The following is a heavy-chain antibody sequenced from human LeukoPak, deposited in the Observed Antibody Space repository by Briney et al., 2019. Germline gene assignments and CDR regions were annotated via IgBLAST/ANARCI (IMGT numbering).Heavy chain of an antibody. J-gene: IGHJ4*02. D-gene: IGHD2-15*01. V-gene: IGHV4-59*01. CDR3: ARVVVAATPYFDY. Sequence: SETLSLTCTVSGGSISSYYWSWIRQPPGKGLEWIGYIYYSGSTNSNPSLKSRFTLSVDTSKNQFSLKLSSVPAADTAVYYCARVVVAATPYFDYWGQGTLVTVSS. CDR2: IYYSGST. CDR1: GGSISSYY.